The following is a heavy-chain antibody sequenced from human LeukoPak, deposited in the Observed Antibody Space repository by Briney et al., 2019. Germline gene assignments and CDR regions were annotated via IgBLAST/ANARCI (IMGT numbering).Heavy chain of an antibody. CDR3: ARGEAVAGPRYYYGMDV. J-gene: IGHJ6*02. Sequence: SETLSLTCAVYGGSFSGYYWSWIRQPPGKGLEWIGEINHSGSTNYNPSLKSRVTISVDTSKNQFSLKLSSVTAADTAVYYCARGEAVAGPRYYYGMDVWGQGTTVTVSS. CDR1: GGSFSGYY. D-gene: IGHD6-19*01. CDR2: INHSGST. V-gene: IGHV4-34*01.